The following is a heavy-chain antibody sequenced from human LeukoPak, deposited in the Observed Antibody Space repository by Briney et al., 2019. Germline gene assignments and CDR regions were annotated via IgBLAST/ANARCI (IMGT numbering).Heavy chain of an antibody. Sequence: LETLSLTXAVYGGSFSGYYWSWIRQPPGKGLEWIGEINHSGSTHYNPSLKSRVTISVDTSKNQFSLKLTSVTAADTAVYYCARLEVLLYYYYYIDVWDRGTTVTVSS. J-gene: IGHJ6*03. CDR2: INHSGST. CDR1: GGSFSGYY. CDR3: ARLEVLLYYYYYIDV. V-gene: IGHV4-34*01. D-gene: IGHD3-10*01.